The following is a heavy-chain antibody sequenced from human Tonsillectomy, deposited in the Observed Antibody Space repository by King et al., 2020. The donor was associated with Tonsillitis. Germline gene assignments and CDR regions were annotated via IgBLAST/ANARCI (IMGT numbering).Heavy chain of an antibody. CDR2: ISAYNGNT. Sequence: QLVPSGAEVKKPGASVKVSCKASGYMFTTFGIVWVRQAPGQGLEWIGWISAYNGNTNYARKYQGRVTMTTDTSTSTADMELRSLRSDDTAVYYCARVKATMSLHAFDMWGQGTMVTVSS. CDR1: GYMFTTFG. CDR3: ARVKATMSLHAFDM. V-gene: IGHV1-18*01. J-gene: IGHJ3*02. D-gene: IGHD5-24*01.